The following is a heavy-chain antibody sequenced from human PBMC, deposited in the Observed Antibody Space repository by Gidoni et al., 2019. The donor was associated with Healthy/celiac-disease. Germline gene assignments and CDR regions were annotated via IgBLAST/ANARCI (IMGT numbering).Heavy chain of an antibody. D-gene: IGHD3-10*01. CDR3: ARVGFGEEAYGDAFDI. V-gene: IGHV4-31*03. J-gene: IGHJ3*02. Sequence: QVQLQESGPGLVKPSQTLSLTCTVSGGSISSGGYYWSWIRQPPGKGLEWIGYIYYSGSTYYNPSLKSRVTISVDTSKNQFSLKLSSVTAADTAVYYCARVGFGEEAYGDAFDIWGQGTMVTVSS. CDR1: GGSISSGGYY. CDR2: IYYSGST.